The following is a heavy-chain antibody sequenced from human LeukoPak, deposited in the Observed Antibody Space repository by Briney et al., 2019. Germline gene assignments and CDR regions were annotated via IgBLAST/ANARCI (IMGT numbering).Heavy chain of an antibody. CDR3: AKNWLLGELLLYFDY. J-gene: IGHJ4*02. CDR1: GFTFSSYS. D-gene: IGHD1-26*01. V-gene: IGHV3-21*04. CDR2: ISSSSSYI. Sequence: GGSLRLSCAASGFTFSSYSMNWVRQAPGKGLEWVSSISSSSSYIYYADSVKGRFTISRDNAKNSLYLQMNSLRAEDTAVYYCAKNWLLGELLLYFDYWGQGTLVTVSS.